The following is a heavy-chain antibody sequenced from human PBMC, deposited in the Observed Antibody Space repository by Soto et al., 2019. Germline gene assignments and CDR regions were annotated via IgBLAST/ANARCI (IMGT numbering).Heavy chain of an antibody. Sequence: PGGSLRLSCAASGFTFSSYGMHWVRQAPGKGLEWVAVISYDGSNKYYADSVKGRFTISRDNSKNTLYLQMNSLRAEDTAVYYCAKDRDSSGYGSYYFDYWGQGTLVTVSS. V-gene: IGHV3-30*18. CDR3: AKDRDSSGYGSYYFDY. J-gene: IGHJ4*02. D-gene: IGHD3-22*01. CDR1: GFTFSSYG. CDR2: ISYDGSNK.